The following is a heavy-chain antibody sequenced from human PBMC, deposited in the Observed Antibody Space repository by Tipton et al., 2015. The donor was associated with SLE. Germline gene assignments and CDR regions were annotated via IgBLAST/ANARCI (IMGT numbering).Heavy chain of an antibody. V-gene: IGHV4-39*07. CDR1: GGSISSSSYY. D-gene: IGHD3-10*01. CDR3: ARDPGSYAFDI. J-gene: IGHJ3*02. CDR2: IYYSGTT. Sequence: TLSLTCTVSGGSISSSSYYWGWIRQPPGKGLEWIGSIYYSGTTFYNPSLKSRVTISVDTSKNQFSLKLSSVTAADTAVYYCARDPGSYAFDIWGQGTMVTVSS.